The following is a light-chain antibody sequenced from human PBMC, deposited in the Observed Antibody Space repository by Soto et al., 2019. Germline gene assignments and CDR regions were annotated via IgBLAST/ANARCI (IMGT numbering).Light chain of an antibody. CDR2: DVS. J-gene: IGLJ2*01. CDR3: SSYTSTSTLV. CDR1: SSDVGGYNY. Sequence: QSALTQPASVSGSPGQSITISCTGTSSDVGGYNYVSWYQQHPGKAPKLMIYDVSNRPSGVSNRFSGSKSGSTASLTVSGLQAEDEADYYFSSYTSTSTLVFGGGTKLTVL. V-gene: IGLV2-14*01.